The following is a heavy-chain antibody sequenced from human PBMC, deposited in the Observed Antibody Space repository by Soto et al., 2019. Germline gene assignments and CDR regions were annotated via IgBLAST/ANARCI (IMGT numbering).Heavy chain of an antibody. D-gene: IGHD1-26*01. V-gene: IGHV4-38-2*01. CDR3: ASGLNKWELATFDY. Sequence: SETLSLTCAVSGYSISSGYYWGWIRQPPGKGLEWIGSIYHSGSTYYNPSLKSRVTISVDTSKNQFSLKLSSVTAADTAVYYCASGLNKWELATFDYWGQGTLVTVSS. CDR2: IYHSGST. J-gene: IGHJ4*02. CDR1: GYSISSGYY.